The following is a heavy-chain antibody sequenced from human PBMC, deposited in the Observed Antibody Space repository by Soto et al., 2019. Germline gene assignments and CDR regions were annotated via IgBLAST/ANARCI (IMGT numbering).Heavy chain of an antibody. D-gene: IGHD6-13*01. Sequence: EVHLVESGGGLIQPGGSLRLSCAASGFTVSTSYMSWVRQAPGTGLQWVSVIYSGGDTDYADSVKGRFTIARDNSKNTLSLQMNSLRAEDTAVYYCATGGAAAGFEWWYFDHWGQGIRFTVSS. CDR2: IYSGGDT. V-gene: IGHV3-53*01. CDR3: ATGGAAAGFEWWYFDH. CDR1: GFTVSTSY. J-gene: IGHJ4*02.